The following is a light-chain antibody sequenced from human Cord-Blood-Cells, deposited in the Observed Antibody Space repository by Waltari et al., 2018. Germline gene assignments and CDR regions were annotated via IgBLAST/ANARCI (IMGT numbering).Light chain of an antibody. CDR3: QQYDNLPFT. CDR2: DGS. CDR1: QDISNY. V-gene: IGKV1-33*01. J-gene: IGKJ3*01. Sequence: DIQLTQSPSSLSASVGDRVTITCQASQDISNYLNLYRQKPGEAPKSLIYDGSNLETGVPTRFSGSGSGTDFTFTISSLQPEDIATYYCQQYDNLPFTFGPGTKVDIK.